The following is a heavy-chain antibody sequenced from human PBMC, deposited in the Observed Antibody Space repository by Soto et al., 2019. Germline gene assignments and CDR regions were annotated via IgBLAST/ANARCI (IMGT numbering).Heavy chain of an antibody. D-gene: IGHD4-17*01. J-gene: IGHJ4*02. Sequence: SETLSLTCTVSGGSISAYRWSWIRQPAWKGLXWIXRIXXNXXXXXNXXRKRRVTVSVDTSRNQFFLNLHSVTAAESAVYFWGRESGETGDYEAYWGQGTPVTVSS. CDR3: GRESGETGDYEAY. V-gene: IGHV4-4*07. CDR1: GGSISAYR. CDR2: IXXNXXX.